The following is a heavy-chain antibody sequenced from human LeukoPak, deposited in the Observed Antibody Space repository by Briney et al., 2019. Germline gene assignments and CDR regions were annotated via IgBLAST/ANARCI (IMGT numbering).Heavy chain of an antibody. J-gene: IGHJ6*02. CDR2: ISYDGSNK. CDR1: GFTFSSYA. V-gene: IGHV3-30-3*01. CDR3: ARVFGAVHSNYGMDV. D-gene: IGHD3-3*01. Sequence: GGSLRLSCAASGFTFSSYAMHWVRQAPGKGLEWVAVISYDGSNKYYADSVKGRFTISRDNSKNTLYLQMNSLRAEDTAVYYCARVFGAVHSNYGMDVWGQGTTVTVSS.